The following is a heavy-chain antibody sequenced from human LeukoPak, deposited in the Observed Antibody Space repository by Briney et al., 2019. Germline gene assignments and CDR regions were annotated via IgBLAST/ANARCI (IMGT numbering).Heavy chain of an antibody. J-gene: IGHJ5*02. CDR1: GGSISSGGYY. Sequence: SETLSLTCTVSGGSISSGGYYWSWIRQHPGKGLEWIGYIYYSGSTYYNPSLKSRVTISVDTSKNQFSLKLSSVTAADTAVYYCARSARPQIWFDPWGQGTLVTVSS. CDR3: ARSARPQIWFDP. V-gene: IGHV4-31*03. CDR2: IYYSGST.